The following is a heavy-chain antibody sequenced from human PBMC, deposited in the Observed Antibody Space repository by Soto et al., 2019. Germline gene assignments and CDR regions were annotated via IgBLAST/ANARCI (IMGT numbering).Heavy chain of an antibody. CDR3: APHTLDTGMPSGY. V-gene: IGHV1-18*01. CDR1: GYTFTNYG. J-gene: IGHJ4*02. D-gene: IGHD5-18*01. CDR2: IGGYKGNT. Sequence: QVQLVQSGAEVREPGASVKVSCKASGYTFTNYGVSWVRQAPGQGLEWMGWIGGYKGNTNYAQKLQGRVTLTTDTSKSTAYMELRGLRSDDTAVYYCAPHTLDTGMPSGYWGQGTLVTGSS.